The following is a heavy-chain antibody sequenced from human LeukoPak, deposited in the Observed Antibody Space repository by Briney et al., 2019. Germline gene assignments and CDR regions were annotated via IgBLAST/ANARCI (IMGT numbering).Heavy chain of an antibody. CDR2: ISYSGST. Sequence: PSETLSLTCTVSGDSIRSYDWSWIRQSPGKGLEWIGYISYSGSTNYNPSLKSRVTISVDTSKNQFSLNLSSVTAADTAVYYCARVSGYDWESFYDYWGQGILVTVSS. D-gene: IGHD5-12*01. CDR1: GDSIRSYD. V-gene: IGHV4-59*01. J-gene: IGHJ4*02. CDR3: ARVSGYDWESFYDY.